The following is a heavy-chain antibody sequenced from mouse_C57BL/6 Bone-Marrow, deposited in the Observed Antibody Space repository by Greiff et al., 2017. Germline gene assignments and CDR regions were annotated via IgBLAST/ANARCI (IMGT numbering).Heavy chain of an antibody. J-gene: IGHJ1*03. Sequence: VQLKESGPELVKPGASVKISCKASGYSFTGYYMNWVKQSPEKSLEWIGEINPSTGGTTYNQKFKAKATLTVDKSSSTAYMQLKSLTSEDSAVYYCAKGPTVVATDWYFDVWGTGTTVTVSS. V-gene: IGHV1-42*01. CDR2: INPSTGGT. CDR3: AKGPTVVATDWYFDV. CDR1: GYSFTGYY. D-gene: IGHD1-1*01.